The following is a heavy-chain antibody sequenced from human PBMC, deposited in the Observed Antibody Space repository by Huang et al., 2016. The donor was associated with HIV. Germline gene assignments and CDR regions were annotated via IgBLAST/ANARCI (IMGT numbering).Heavy chain of an antibody. CDR3: ARGYDYNYGIDV. J-gene: IGHJ6*02. Sequence: QVRLVQSGAEVKKPGASVKVSCKTSGYTFTNYDINWVRQATGQGLEYMGWVNPNMGVADYAQKFQGRVIMARDTSTSTVYMELSSLRSDDTAIYYCARGYDYNYGIDVWGQGTTVIVSS. CDR2: VNPNMGVA. CDR1: GYTFTNYD. V-gene: IGHV1-8*01.